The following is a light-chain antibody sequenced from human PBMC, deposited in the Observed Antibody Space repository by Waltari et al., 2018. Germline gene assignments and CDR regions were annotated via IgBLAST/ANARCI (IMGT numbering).Light chain of an antibody. V-gene: IGKV3-20*01. CDR3: QQYGTSPRT. CDR1: QSVSSNY. CDR2: GAS. Sequence: EIVLTQSPGTMSLSPGERASPPCRTSQSVSSNYLAWYQQRPGQAPSLLIYGASSRAIGIPDRFSGSGSGTDFTLTISRLEPEDFAVYYCQQYGTSPRTFGQGTKVEIK. J-gene: IGKJ1*01.